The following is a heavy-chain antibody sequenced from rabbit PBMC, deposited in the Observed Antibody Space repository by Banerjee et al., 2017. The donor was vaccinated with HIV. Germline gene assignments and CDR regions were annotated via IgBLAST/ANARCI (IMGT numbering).Heavy chain of an antibody. V-gene: IGHV1S45*01. CDR2: INTGSSGST. J-gene: IGHJ3*01. Sequence: QEQLEESGGGLVKPGASLTITCTASGFSLSSYWMSWVRQAPGKGLEWIGYINTGSSGSTYYASWAKGRFTISKASSTTVTLQMTSLTAADTATYFCARDLAGVTGWNFGLWGQGTLVTVS. CDR3: ARDLAGVTGWNFGL. CDR1: GFSLSSYW. D-gene: IGHD4-1*01.